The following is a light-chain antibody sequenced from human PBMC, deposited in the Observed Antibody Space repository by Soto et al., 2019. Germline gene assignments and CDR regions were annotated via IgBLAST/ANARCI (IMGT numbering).Light chain of an antibody. V-gene: IGLV2-14*01. CDR1: GSDVGGYNY. CDR3: SSYTSSSTPHVV. J-gene: IGLJ2*01. CDR2: EVS. Sequence: QSVLTQPASVSGSPGQSITISCTGTGSDVGGYNYVSWYQHHPAKAPKLMIYEVSNRPSGVSNRFSGSKSGNTASLTISGLQAEDEADYYCSSYTSSSTPHVVFGGGTKLTVL.